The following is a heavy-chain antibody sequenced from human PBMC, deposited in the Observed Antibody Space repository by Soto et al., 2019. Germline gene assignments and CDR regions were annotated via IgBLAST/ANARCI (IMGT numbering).Heavy chain of an antibody. D-gene: IGHD5-12*01. CDR2: IFPADSET. J-gene: IGHJ4*02. V-gene: IGHV5-51*01. Sequence: GESLKISCGASGYSFPAFWTGWVRQMPGKGLEWMGIIFPADSETRYSPSFQGQVTISADKPTSTAYLEWSSLKASDTAMYYCARRGAGYNYDFWGQGTLVTVSS. CDR1: GYSFPAFW. CDR3: ARRGAGYNYDF.